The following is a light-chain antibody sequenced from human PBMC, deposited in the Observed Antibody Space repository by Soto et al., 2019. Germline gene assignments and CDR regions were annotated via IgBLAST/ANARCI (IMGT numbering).Light chain of an antibody. V-gene: IGLV7-46*01. CDR2: DTS. CDR3: LLSYSGARLYV. CDR1: TGAVTSGHY. J-gene: IGLJ1*01. Sequence: QAVVTQEPSLTVSPGGTVTLTCGSNTGAVTSGHYPYWFQQKPGQAPRTLIYDTSNKHSWTPARFSGSLLGGKAALTLSGAQPEAEAEYYCLLSYSGARLYVFGTGTKVTVL.